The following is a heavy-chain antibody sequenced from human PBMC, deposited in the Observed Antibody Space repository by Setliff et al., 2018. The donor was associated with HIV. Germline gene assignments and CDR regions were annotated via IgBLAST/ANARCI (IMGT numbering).Heavy chain of an antibody. Sequence: GPSVKVSCKASGYTFSDYGISWVRQAPGQGLEWMGWISAHNGRINYAQKFQGRVTMTTDRSTSTAYMELRSLRSDDTAVYYCARDVGRDGYCFDHWGQGTLVTVSS. CDR2: ISAHNGRI. D-gene: IGHD5-12*01. CDR1: GYTFSDYG. CDR3: ARDVGRDGYCFDH. J-gene: IGHJ4*02. V-gene: IGHV1-18*01.